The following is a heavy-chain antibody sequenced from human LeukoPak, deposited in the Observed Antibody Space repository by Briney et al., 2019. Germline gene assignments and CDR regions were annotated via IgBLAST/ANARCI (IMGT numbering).Heavy chain of an antibody. CDR3: TKGGTYRTNWFDP. J-gene: IGHJ5*02. CDR1: GFTFSNYG. D-gene: IGHD1-26*01. V-gene: IGHV3-21*01. Sequence: GGSLRLSCAASGFTFSNYGMNWVRQAPGKGLEWVSSTSSSGTYIYYADSMKGRFTISRDNAKNSLYLQMNSLRAEDTAVYYCTKGGTYRTNWFDPWGQGTLVTVSS. CDR2: TSSSGTYI.